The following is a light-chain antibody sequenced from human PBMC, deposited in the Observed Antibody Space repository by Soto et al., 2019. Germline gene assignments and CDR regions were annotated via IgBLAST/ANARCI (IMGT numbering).Light chain of an antibody. CDR2: QVT. J-gene: IGLJ3*02. CDR1: SSDFGSYNF. CDR3: SSFTTTNTWV. V-gene: IGLV2-14*01. Sequence: QSALTQPASVSGSPGQSITISCTATSSDFGSYNFVSWFQQHPGKAPRLMIYQVTNRPSGVSDRFSGSKSGNTASLTISGLQAEDEPDYYCSSFTTTNTWVFGGGTKLTVL.